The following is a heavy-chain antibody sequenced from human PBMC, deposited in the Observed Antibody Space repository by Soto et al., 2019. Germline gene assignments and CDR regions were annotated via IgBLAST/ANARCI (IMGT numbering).Heavy chain of an antibody. CDR2: ISGSGGST. D-gene: IGHD6-13*01. CDR3: AGTPPGYSSSWTFY. CDR1: GFTFSSYA. V-gene: IGHV3-23*01. Sequence: EVQLLESGGGLVQPGGSLRLSCAASGFTFSSYAMSWVRQAPGKGLEWVSAISGSGGSTNYADSVKGRFTISRDNSKNTLYLQMNSLRAEETAVYYCAGTPPGYSSSWTFYWGQGTLVTVSS. J-gene: IGHJ4*02.